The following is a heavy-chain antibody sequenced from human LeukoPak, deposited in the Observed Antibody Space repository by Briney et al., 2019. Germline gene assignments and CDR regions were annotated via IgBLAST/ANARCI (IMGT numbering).Heavy chain of an antibody. CDR1: GFTFSSYS. J-gene: IGHJ3*02. CDR3: ASENVLDALDI. CDR2: ISSSSSTI. D-gene: IGHD3-10*02. Sequence: GGSLRLSCAASGFTFSSYSMNWVRQAPGKGLEWVSYISSSSSTIYYADSVKGRFTISRDNAKNSLYLQMNSLRAEDTAVYYCASENVLDALDIWGQGTMVTVSS. V-gene: IGHV3-48*04.